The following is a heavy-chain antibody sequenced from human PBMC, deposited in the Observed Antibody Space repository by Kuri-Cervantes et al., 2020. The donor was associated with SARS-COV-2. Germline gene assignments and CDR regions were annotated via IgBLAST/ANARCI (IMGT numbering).Heavy chain of an antibody. CDR2: INPSGGST. Sequence: ASVKVSCKASGYTFTSYYMHWVRQAPGRGLEWMGIINPSGGSTSYAQKFQGRVTMTRDTSTSTVYMELSSLRSEDTAVYYCALGYWGSGYPRYYYYMDVWGKGTTVTVSS. CDR1: GYTFTSYY. V-gene: IGHV1-46*01. CDR3: ALGYWGSGYPRYYYYMDV. J-gene: IGHJ6*03. D-gene: IGHD3-22*01.